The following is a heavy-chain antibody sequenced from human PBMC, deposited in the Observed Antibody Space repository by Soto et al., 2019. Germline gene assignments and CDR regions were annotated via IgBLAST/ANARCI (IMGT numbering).Heavy chain of an antibody. CDR2: IYYSGST. D-gene: IGHD3-16*01. J-gene: IGHJ4*02. V-gene: IGHV4-38-2*01. CDR1: GYSISSSYY. Sequence: SETLSLTCAVSGYSISSSYYWGWIRQPPGKGLEWIGSIYYSGSTYYNPSLKSRVTISVDTSKNQFSLKLSSVTAADTAVYYCASQVYDYVWGSYGVRYFDYWGQGTLVTV. CDR3: ASQVYDYVWGSYGVRYFDY.